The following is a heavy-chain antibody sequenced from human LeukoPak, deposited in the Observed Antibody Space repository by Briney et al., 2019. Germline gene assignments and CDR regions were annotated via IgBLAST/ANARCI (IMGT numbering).Heavy chain of an antibody. D-gene: IGHD1-26*01. Sequence: GSLKVSRKASVYTFTGYYMHCVRQAPGQPLEWRGGINPNSGGTNYAHKIQGRVTKTRDTSIRTAYIEPSRLSSDHPPVYYCASSIVGATIEPWGERTLVSVSS. V-gene: IGHV1-2*07. J-gene: IGHJ5*02. CDR3: ASSIVGATIEP. CDR2: INPNSGGT. CDR1: VYTFTGYY.